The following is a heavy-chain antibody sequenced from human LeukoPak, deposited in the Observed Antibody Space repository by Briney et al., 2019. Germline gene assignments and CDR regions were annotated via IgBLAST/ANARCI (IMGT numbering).Heavy chain of an antibody. J-gene: IGHJ3*02. CDR2: ISSSGSTI. CDR1: GFTFSSYA. D-gene: IGHD6-13*01. Sequence: GGSLRLSCAASGFTFSSYAMSWVRQAPGKGLEWVSYISSSGSTIYYADSVKGRFTISRDNAKNSLYLQMNSLRAEDTAVYYCARASSSWYGNDAFDIWGQGTMVTVSS. V-gene: IGHV3-48*04. CDR3: ARASSSWYGNDAFDI.